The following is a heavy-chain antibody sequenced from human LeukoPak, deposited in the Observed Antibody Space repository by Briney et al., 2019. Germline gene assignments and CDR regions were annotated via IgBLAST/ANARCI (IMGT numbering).Heavy chain of an antibody. CDR3: ATEEGSRIAVAGSRY. CDR1: GFAFSDYD. V-gene: IGHV3-21*01. Sequence: PGGSLRLSCAASGFAFSDYDMNWVRQAPGKGLEWVSSITTTSSYIYYADSVKGRLTISRDNAQNSLFLQMNSLRAEDTAVYYCATEEGSRIAVAGSRYWGQGTLVTVSS. J-gene: IGHJ4*02. D-gene: IGHD6-19*01. CDR2: ITTTSSYI.